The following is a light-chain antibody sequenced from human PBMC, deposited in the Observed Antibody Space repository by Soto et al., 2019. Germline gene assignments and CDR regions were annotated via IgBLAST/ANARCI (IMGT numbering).Light chain of an antibody. Sequence: DILLTQSPGTLSLSPGERATLSCRASQSVSNNYLAWYQHRPGQAPRLLIYGASSRAAGIPDRFSGIGSGTDFTLSISSLEPEDFAVYYCQQYGGSPPITFGQGTRLEI. V-gene: IGKV3-20*01. CDR3: QQYGGSPPIT. J-gene: IGKJ5*01. CDR1: QSVSNNY. CDR2: GAS.